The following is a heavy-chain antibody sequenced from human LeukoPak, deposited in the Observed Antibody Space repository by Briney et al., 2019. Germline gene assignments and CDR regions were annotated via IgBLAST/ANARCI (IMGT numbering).Heavy chain of an antibody. V-gene: IGHV3-30*04. CDR3: ARGRYLTTSGGAAAGFLDY. CDR1: GFTFTGHS. Sequence: PGGSLRLSCVASGFTFTGHSMHWVRQAPGKGLEWVAVVAHDEKTIFYADSLKGRFTVSRDNSKNTVYLHMNSLRDEDTAVYYCARGRYLTTSGGAAAGFLDYWGQGSLVTVST. D-gene: IGHD6-13*01. J-gene: IGHJ4*02. CDR2: VAHDEKTI.